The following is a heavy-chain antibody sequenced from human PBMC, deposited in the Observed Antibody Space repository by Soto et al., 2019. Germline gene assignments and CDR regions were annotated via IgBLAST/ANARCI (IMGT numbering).Heavy chain of an antibody. D-gene: IGHD4-17*01. CDR3: ARRYGPSFDY. J-gene: IGHJ4*02. CDR1: GYSISSSDW. Sequence: SETLSLTCAVSGYSISSSDWWGWIRQPPGKGLEWIGYIYYSGTTNYNPSLKSRVTISVDTSKNHFSLKLSSVTSADTAVYYCARRYGPSFDYWGQGTLVTVSS. CDR2: IYYSGTT. V-gene: IGHV4-28*01.